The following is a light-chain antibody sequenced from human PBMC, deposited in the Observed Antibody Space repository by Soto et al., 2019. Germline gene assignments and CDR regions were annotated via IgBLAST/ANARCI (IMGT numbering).Light chain of an antibody. J-gene: IGLJ1*01. CDR2: SNN. CDR3: ATWDDSLSGHYV. Sequence: QSVLTQPPSASGTPGQRVTISCSGSSSNIGSNYVCWYQHLPGTAPKLLIYSNNQRPSGVPDRFSGSKSGTSASLAISGLQSEDEADYYCATWDDSLSGHYVFGTGTKLTVL. CDR1: SSNIGSNY. V-gene: IGLV1-47*02.